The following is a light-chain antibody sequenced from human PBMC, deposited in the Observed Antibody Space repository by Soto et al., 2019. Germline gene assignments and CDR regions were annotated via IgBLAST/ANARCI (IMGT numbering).Light chain of an antibody. CDR1: QSVSSY. CDR2: DAS. J-gene: IGKJ1*01. CDR3: QQRSNWPRT. Sequence: IVLTQSPATLSLSPGERATLSCRASQSVSSYLAWYQQKPGQAPRLLIYDASNRATGIPARFSGSGSGTDFTLTISSLEPEDFVVYYCQQRSNWPRTFGQGTKVDIK. V-gene: IGKV3-11*01.